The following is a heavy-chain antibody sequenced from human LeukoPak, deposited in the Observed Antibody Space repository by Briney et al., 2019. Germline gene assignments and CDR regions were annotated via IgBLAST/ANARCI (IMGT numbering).Heavy chain of an antibody. V-gene: IGHV1-2*02. CDR2: INPDTGGT. CDR3: ARAYCSGGNCQYFFDY. CDR1: GYTFIGYY. Sequence: ASVKVSCKASGYTFIGYYIHWVRQAPAQGLEWLICINPDTGGTNYAQKFQGRVPMTRDTSITTAYMELNWLTSDDTAVYYCARAYCSGGNCQYFFDYWGQGTLVTVSS. J-gene: IGHJ4*02. D-gene: IGHD2-15*01.